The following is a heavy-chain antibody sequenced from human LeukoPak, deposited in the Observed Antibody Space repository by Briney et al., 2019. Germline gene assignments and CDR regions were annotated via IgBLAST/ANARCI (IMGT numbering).Heavy chain of an antibody. CDR3: AKDPYYDILTGYSQHFDY. J-gene: IGHJ4*02. CDR2: ISFDGNNE. Sequence: GGSLRLSCAASGFTVSSNYMSWVRQAPGKGLEWVAVISFDGNNEYYADSVKGRFTISRDNSKNTLYLQMNSLRAEDTAVYYCAKDPYYDILTGYSQHFDYWGQGTLVTVSS. V-gene: IGHV3-30*18. D-gene: IGHD3-9*01. CDR1: GFTVSSNY.